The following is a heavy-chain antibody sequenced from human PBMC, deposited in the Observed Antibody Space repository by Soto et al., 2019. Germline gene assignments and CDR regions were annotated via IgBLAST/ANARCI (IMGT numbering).Heavy chain of an antibody. V-gene: IGHV3-23*01. CDR3: AKGIGLELGPRGSYNWFDP. Sequence: PGGSLRLSCAASGFTFSSYAMSWVRQAPGKGLEWVSAISGSGGSTYYADSVKGRFTISRDNSKNTLYLQMNSLRAEDTAVYYCAKGIGLELGPRGSYNWFDPWGQGTLVTVSS. CDR2: ISGSGGST. CDR1: GFTFSSYA. D-gene: IGHD1-7*01. J-gene: IGHJ5*02.